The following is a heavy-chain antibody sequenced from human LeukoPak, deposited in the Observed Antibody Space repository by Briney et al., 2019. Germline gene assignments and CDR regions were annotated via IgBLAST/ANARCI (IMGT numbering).Heavy chain of an antibody. CDR1: GFTFSDYR. CDR3: AKRSTGYSSGWSPDWFDP. J-gene: IGHJ5*02. CDR2: IRQDGGEK. D-gene: IGHD6-19*01. Sequence: GGSLRLSCAVSGFTFSDYRMNWVRQAPGKGLEWVASIRQDGGEKSYVDSVKGRLTISRDNSKNTLYLQMNSLRAEDTAVYYCAKRSTGYSSGWSPDWFDPWGQGTLVTVSS. V-gene: IGHV3-7*03.